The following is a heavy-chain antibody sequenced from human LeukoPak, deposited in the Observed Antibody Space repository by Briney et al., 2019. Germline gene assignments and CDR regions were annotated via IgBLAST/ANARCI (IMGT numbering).Heavy chain of an antibody. Sequence: PGGSLRLSCGASGFMFSTYWMSWVRQAPGKGLEWVANIKEDGSEKYYVDFVKGRFTISRDNFRKSLYLYMDSLRAEDTAVYYCARDALWFGESLRGYYYMDVWVKGTTVTVSS. CDR2: IKEDGSEK. CDR3: ARDALWFGESLRGYYYMDV. D-gene: IGHD3-10*01. J-gene: IGHJ6*03. V-gene: IGHV3-7*01. CDR1: GFMFSTYW.